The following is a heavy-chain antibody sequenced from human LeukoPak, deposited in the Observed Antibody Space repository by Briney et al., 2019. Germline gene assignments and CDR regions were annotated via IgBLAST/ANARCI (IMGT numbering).Heavy chain of an antibody. CDR1: GFTFSRYA. V-gene: IGHV3-30*04. D-gene: IGHD3-22*01. CDR2: LSYDGRDI. J-gene: IGHJ6*02. CDR3: ASVRGHSSAEGMDV. Sequence: GGSLRLSCSASGFTFSRYAMHWVRQAPGKGLEWVAGLSYDGRDIYYADSVKGRFTISRDNSKNTLFLQMNSLRGEDTAVFYCASVRGHSSAEGMDVWGQGTTVTVSS.